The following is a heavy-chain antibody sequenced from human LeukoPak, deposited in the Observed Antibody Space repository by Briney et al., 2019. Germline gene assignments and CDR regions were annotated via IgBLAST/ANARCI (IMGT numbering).Heavy chain of an antibody. D-gene: IGHD6-19*01. Sequence: GGSLRLSCAASGFTFSSYAMHWVRQAPGKGLEWVAVISYDGSNKYYADSVKGRFTISRDNSKNTLYLQMNSLRAEDAAVYYCAKDYQWLVLSYFDYWGQGTLVTVSS. CDR1: GFTFSSYA. CDR2: ISYDGSNK. V-gene: IGHV3-30*04. J-gene: IGHJ4*02. CDR3: AKDYQWLVLSYFDY.